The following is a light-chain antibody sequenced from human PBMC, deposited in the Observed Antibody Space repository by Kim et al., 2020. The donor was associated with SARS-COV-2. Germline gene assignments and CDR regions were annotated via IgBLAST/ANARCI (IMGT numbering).Light chain of an antibody. CDR2: GAS. CDR1: QSVSSN. J-gene: IGKJ1*01. V-gene: IGKV3-15*01. CDR3: QQYNNWPGT. Sequence: VSPGKSAPLSCTASQSVSSNLAWYQQKPGQAPRLLINGASTRATVIPARFSGSGSGTDFTLTISSLQSEDFAVYYCQQYNNWPGTFGQGTKVDIK.